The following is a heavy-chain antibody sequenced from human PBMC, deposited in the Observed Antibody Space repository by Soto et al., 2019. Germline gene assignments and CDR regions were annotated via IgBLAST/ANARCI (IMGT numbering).Heavy chain of an antibody. Sequence: PSETLSLTCTVSGGSISSYYWSWIRQPPGKGLEWIGYIYYSGSTNYNPSLKSRVTISVDTSKNQFSLKLSSVTAADTAVYYCARHNPELLWFGELFRISWFDPWGQGTLVTVSS. D-gene: IGHD3-10*01. J-gene: IGHJ5*02. CDR3: ARHNPELLWFGELFRISWFDP. CDR2: IYYSGST. V-gene: IGHV4-59*08. CDR1: GGSISSYY.